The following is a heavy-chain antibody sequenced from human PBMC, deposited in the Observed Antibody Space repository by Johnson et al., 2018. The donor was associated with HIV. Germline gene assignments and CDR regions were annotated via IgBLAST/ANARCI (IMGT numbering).Heavy chain of an antibody. CDR3: ARAGGSSLAFDI. CDR2: INSDGSST. V-gene: IGHV3-NL1*01. CDR1: GFTFSNYA. D-gene: IGHD6-6*01. Sequence: QEKLVESGGGVVQPGGSLRLSCATSGFTFSNYAMHWVRQAPGKGLEWVSRINSDGSSTSYADSVKGRFTISRDNSKNTLYLQMGSLRAEDMAVYYCARAGGSSLAFDIWGQGTMVTVSS. J-gene: IGHJ3*02.